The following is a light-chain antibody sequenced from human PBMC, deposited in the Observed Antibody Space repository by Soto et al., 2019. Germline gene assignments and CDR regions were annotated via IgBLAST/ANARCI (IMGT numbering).Light chain of an antibody. V-gene: IGLV1-47*02. J-gene: IGLJ2*01. CDR1: NSNIGDNF. CDR2: SNN. Sequence: QSVLTQPPSASGTPGQRVSISCSGDNSNIGDNFVSWYQQLPGMAPKLLIYSNNHRPSGVPDRISGSKSGTSASLAISGLRSEDEADYYCAAWDDSLSGVVFGGGTQLTVL. CDR3: AAWDDSLSGVV.